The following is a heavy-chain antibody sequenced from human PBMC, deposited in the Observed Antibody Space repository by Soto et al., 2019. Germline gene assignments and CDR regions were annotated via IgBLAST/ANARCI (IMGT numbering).Heavy chain of an antibody. V-gene: IGHV3-53*01. CDR1: GFTVSSNY. Sequence: PGGSLRLSCAASGFTVSSNYMSWVRQAPGKGLEWVSVIYSGSSTYYADSVKGRFTISRDNSKNTLYLQMNSLRAEDTAVYYCARCLVPGIAAAGFDYWGQGTLVTVSS. CDR3: ARCLVPGIAAAGFDY. D-gene: IGHD6-13*01. CDR2: IYSGSST. J-gene: IGHJ4*02.